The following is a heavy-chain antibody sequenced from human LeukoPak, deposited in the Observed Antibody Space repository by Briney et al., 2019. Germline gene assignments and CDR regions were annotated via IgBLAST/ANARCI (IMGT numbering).Heavy chain of an antibody. V-gene: IGHV3-7*05. Sequence: PGGSLRLSCEVSGFTFSSYWINWVRQAPGKGLEWVANIKQDGSEKYYVESVKGRFTISRDNAKNSLYLQMNSLRADDTAVYYCARNPSGRLDYWGQGTLVTVSS. CDR2: IKQDGSEK. D-gene: IGHD1-26*01. J-gene: IGHJ4*02. CDR3: ARNPSGRLDY. CDR1: GFTFSSYW.